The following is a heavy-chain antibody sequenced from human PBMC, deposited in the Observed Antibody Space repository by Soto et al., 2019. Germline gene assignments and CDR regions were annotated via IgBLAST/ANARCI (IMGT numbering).Heavy chain of an antibody. V-gene: IGHV3-30-3*01. J-gene: IGHJ4*02. D-gene: IGHD6-19*01. CDR3: ARDLEGEQWLVPPFDY. Sequence: GGSLRLSCAASGFTFSSYAMHWVRQAPGKGLEWVAVISYDGSNKYYADSVKGRFTISRDNSKNTLYLQMNSLRAEDTAVYYCARDLEGEQWLVPPFDYWGQGTLVTVSS. CDR1: GFTFSSYA. CDR2: ISYDGSNK.